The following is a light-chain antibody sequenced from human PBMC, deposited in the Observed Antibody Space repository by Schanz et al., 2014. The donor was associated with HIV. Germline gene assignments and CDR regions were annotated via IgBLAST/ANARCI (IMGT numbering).Light chain of an antibody. CDR3: CSYAGSSTFYV. CDR1: SSDVGGYNH. J-gene: IGLJ1*01. V-gene: IGLV2-14*03. Sequence: QSVLTQPPSASGSPGQSVTISCTGTSSDVGGYNHVSWYQQHPGKAPKLMIYDVSNRPSGVSNRFSGSKSGNTASLTISGLQAEDEADYYCCSYAGSSTFYVFGTGTKLTVL. CDR2: DVS.